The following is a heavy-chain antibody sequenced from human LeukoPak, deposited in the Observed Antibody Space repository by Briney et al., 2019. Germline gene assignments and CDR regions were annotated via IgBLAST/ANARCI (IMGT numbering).Heavy chain of an antibody. Sequence: GVSLRLSCAASGVTFSTYAMSWVRQAPGKGLEWVSATGGSGDTTYYADSVKGRFTISRDNSKNTLYLQINSLRAGDTAVYYCAKVGSPLGPPFDYWGQGTLVTVSS. V-gene: IGHV3-23*01. CDR3: AKVGSPLGPPFDY. J-gene: IGHJ4*02. CDR2: TGGSGDTT. D-gene: IGHD6-25*01. CDR1: GVTFSTYA.